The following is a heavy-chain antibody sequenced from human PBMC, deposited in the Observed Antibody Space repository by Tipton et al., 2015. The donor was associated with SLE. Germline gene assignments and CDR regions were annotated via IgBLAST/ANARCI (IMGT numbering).Heavy chain of an antibody. CDR1: GGSISSYY. V-gene: IGHV4-59*08. J-gene: IGHJ6*02. CDR2: IYYSGST. CDR3: ARSWPRDYYYYYGMDV. D-gene: IGHD5-24*01. Sequence: TLSLTCTVSGGSISSYYWSWIRQPPGKGLEWIGYIYYSGSTNYNPPLKSRVTISVDTSKNQFSLKLSSVTAADTAVYYCARSWPRDYYYYYGMDVWGQGTTVTVSS.